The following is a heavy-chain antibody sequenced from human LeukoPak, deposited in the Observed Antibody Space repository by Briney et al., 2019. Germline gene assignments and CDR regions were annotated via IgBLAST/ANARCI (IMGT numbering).Heavy chain of an antibody. D-gene: IGHD1-26*01. J-gene: IGHJ3*02. CDR1: GFTFSNSA. V-gene: IGHV3-64*01. CDR3: ARVGSWDAFDI. Sequence: GGSLRLSCAASGFTFSNSAMHWVRQAPGKGPEYVSAITSNGDKTYYANSVKGRFTISRDNSKNTLYLQMGSLRAEDMAVYYCARVGSWDAFDIWGQGTMVTVSS. CDR2: ITSNGDKT.